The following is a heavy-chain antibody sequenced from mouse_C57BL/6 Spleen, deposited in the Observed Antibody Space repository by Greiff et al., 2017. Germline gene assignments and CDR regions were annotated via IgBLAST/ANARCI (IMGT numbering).Heavy chain of an antibody. CDR1: GFTFSSYA. CDR3: ARDDDPYAMDY. D-gene: IGHD2-3*01. CDR2: ISDGGSYT. V-gene: IGHV5-4*01. Sequence: DVMLVESGGGLVKPGGSLKLSCAASGFTFSSYAMSWVRQTPEKRLEWVATISDGGSYTYYPDNVKGRFTISRDNAKNNLYLQMSHLKSEDTAMYYCARDDDPYAMDYWGQGTSVTVSS. J-gene: IGHJ4*01.